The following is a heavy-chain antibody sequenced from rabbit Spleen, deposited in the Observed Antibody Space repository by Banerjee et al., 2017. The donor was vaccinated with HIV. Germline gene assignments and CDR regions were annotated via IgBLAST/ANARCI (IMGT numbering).Heavy chain of an antibody. CDR3: ARGTDKAGYGYDL. CDR1: GIDFSSSHY. D-gene: IGHD6-1*01. CDR2: TYTSSSRI. Sequence: QSLEESGGDLVKPGASLTLTCTASGIDFSSSHYMCWVRQAPGKGLEWIACTYTSSSRIWYASWAKGRVTISKASSTTVTLQMTSLTVADTGTYFCARGTDKAGYGYDLWGQGTLVTVS. V-gene: IGHV1S40*01. J-gene: IGHJ4*01.